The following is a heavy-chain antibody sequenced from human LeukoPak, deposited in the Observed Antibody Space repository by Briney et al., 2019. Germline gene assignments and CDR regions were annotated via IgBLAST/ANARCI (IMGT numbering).Heavy chain of an antibody. CDR3: AKDEYSYYYDSSGYWPQTEYFQH. Sequence: HPGGSLRLSCAASGFTFSNYWMSWVRQAPGKGLEWVANIKQDGSEKYYVDSVKGRFTISRDNAKNTLYLQMNSLRAEDTAVYYCAKDEYSYYYDSSGYWPQTEYFQHWGQGTLVTVSS. J-gene: IGHJ1*01. CDR2: IKQDGSEK. CDR1: GFTFSNYW. D-gene: IGHD3-22*01. V-gene: IGHV3-7*03.